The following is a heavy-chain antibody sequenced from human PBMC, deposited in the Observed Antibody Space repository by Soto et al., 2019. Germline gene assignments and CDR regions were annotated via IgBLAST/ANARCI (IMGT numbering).Heavy chain of an antibody. D-gene: IGHD1-26*01. V-gene: IGHV2-5*02. CDR3: TQVYGSGSWGWYFHS. Sequence: QITLRESGPSLVKPTETLTLTCTFSGFSLTTTGVGVGWIRQPPGKALEWLAVVFWDGGERYSPSLKSRVTXPXXXSXXQVVFTMTNMDPADTATYYCTQVYGSGSWGWYFHSWGQGTLVTVSS. CDR2: VFWDGGE. CDR1: GFSLTTTGVG. J-gene: IGHJ4*02.